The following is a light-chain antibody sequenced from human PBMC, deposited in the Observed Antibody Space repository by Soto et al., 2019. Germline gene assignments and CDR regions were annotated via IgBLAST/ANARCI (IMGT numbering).Light chain of an antibody. V-gene: IGKV1D-13*01. CDR2: DAS. Sequence: AIQLNQSPSSLSASVGDRVTITCRASQGISSALAWYQQKPGKAPKLLIYDASSLESGVPSRFSGSGSGTDFTLTISSLQPEDFATYYCQQFNNYPELTFGGGTKVEIK. CDR1: QGISSA. J-gene: IGKJ4*01. CDR3: QQFNNYPELT.